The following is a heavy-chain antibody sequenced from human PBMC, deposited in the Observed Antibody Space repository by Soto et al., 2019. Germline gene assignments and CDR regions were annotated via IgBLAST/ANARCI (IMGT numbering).Heavy chain of an antibody. V-gene: IGHV4-59*08. J-gene: IGHJ4*02. CDR1: GGSISSYY. Sequence: QVQLQESGPGLAKPSETLSLTCTVSGGSISSYYWNWIRQPPGKGLEWIGYIYYMGSTNYNPSLKXRVTIPVDTSKNPFSLTLSSVTAADTAVYYCATRYGAAADFWGQGILVTVSS. D-gene: IGHD6-13*01. CDR2: IYYMGST. CDR3: ATRYGAAADF.